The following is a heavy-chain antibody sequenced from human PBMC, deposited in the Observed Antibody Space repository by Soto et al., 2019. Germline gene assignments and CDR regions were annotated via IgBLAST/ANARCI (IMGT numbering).Heavy chain of an antibody. Sequence: QVQLVESGGGVVQPGRSLRLSCAASGFTFSTHAMHWVRQAPGKGLECVEIVSFDGSNKYYADSVKGRFTISSDNSKNTLYLQMSGLTPEDTAVYYCARDQTGITTTGGGRIDHWGQGTLVTVSS. CDR1: GFTFSTHA. J-gene: IGHJ4*02. D-gene: IGHD1-20*01. V-gene: IGHV3-30-3*01. CDR3: ARDQTGITTTGGGRIDH. CDR2: VSFDGSNK.